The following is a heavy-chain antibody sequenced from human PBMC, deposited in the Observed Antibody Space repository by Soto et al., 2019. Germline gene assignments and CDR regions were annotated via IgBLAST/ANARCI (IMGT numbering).Heavy chain of an antibody. V-gene: IGHV4-39*01. Sequence: QLQLQESGPGLVKPSETLSLTCTVSGGSISSSSYYWGWIRQPPGKGLEWIGSIYYSGSTYYNPSLKSRVTISVDTSKNQFSLKLSSVTAADTAVYYCARISGNYYYYGMDVWGQGTTVTVSS. CDR1: GGSISSSSYY. CDR3: ARISGNYYYYGMDV. J-gene: IGHJ6*02. D-gene: IGHD3-10*01. CDR2: IYYSGST.